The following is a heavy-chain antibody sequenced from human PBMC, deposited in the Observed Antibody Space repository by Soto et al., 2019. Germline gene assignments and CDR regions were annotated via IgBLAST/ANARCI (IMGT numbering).Heavy chain of an antibody. V-gene: IGHV3-53*01. CDR2: LYTEGTT. CDR3: LRPRPSGENYGMDV. J-gene: IGHJ6*02. CDR1: GLTVSHNY. D-gene: IGHD3-16*01. Sequence: PGGSLRLSCVASGLTVSHNYMAWVSQAPEMGLEWVSILYTEGTTYYADSVKGRFTISRDSSKNTLFLQMDSLRAEDTAVYYCLRPRPSGENYGMDVWGQGTTVNVSS.